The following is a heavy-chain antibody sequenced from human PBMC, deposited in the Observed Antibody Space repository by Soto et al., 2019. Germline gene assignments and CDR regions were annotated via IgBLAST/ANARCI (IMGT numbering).Heavy chain of an antibody. CDR3: AKVLGTMVRGVIISDAFDI. Sequence: LRLSCAASGFTFSSYAMSWVRQAPGKGLEWVSAISGSGGSTYYADSVKGRFTISRDNSRNTLYLQMNSLRAEDTAVYYCAKVLGTMVRGVIISDAFDIWGQGTMVTVSS. J-gene: IGHJ3*02. V-gene: IGHV3-23*01. CDR1: GFTFSSYA. D-gene: IGHD3-10*01. CDR2: ISGSGGST.